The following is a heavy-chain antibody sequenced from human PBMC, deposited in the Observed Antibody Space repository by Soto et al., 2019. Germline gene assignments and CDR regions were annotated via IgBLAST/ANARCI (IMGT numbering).Heavy chain of an antibody. Sequence: GGSLRLSCAASGFTFSSYWMHWVRQAPGKGLEWVSHIDSDSSITCYADSVKGRFTIFRDNAKNSLYLQMNSLGAEDTAVYYCVRGSIVALDYWGQGTLVTVSS. V-gene: IGHV3-74*01. J-gene: IGHJ4*02. D-gene: IGHD6-25*01. CDR2: IDSDSSIT. CDR3: VRGSIVALDY. CDR1: GFTFSSYW.